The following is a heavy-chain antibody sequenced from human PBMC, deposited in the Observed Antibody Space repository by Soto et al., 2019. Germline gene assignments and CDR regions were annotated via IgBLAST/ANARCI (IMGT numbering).Heavy chain of an antibody. Sequence: QVHLVQSGAEVKKPGASVKVSCKGSGYAFTTYGITWVRQAPGQGLEWMGWISAHNGNTNYAQKLQGRVTVTRDTSTSPAYMELRSLRSADTAVYYCARGRDGDYWGQGALVTVSS. CDR2: ISAHNGNT. CDR1: GYAFTTYG. CDR3: ARGRDGDY. V-gene: IGHV1-18*01. J-gene: IGHJ4*02. D-gene: IGHD6-6*01.